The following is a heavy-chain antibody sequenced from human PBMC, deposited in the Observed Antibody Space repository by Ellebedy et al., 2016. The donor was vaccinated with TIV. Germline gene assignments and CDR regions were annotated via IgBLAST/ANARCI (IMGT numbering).Heavy chain of an antibody. V-gene: IGHV4-59*08. CDR1: GGSMSRYF. CDR3: ARQKRSDRVTLMSFDT. D-gene: IGHD3-16*01. J-gene: IGHJ4*02. CDR2: VYYSGST. Sequence: MPSETLSLTCTVSGGSMSRYFWHWIRQSPGKGLEWIGYVYYSGSTNYKSSLKSRVSISVDTSKNQFSLNLSSVTAADTAVYYCARQKRSDRVTLMSFDTWGRGTLVTVSS.